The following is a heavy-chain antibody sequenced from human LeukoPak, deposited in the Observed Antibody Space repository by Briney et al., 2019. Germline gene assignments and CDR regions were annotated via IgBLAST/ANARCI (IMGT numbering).Heavy chain of an antibody. Sequence: GGSLRLSCAASGFTFDDYAMHWVRQAPGKGLEWVSLISGDGSRTYYADSVKGRFTISRDNSKNSLYLQMSSLRTEDTAFYYCARVRPTRFVESSGWLELGYWGQGTLVTVSS. D-gene: IGHD6-19*01. CDR2: ISGDGSRT. J-gene: IGHJ4*02. CDR3: ARVRPTRFVESSGWLELGY. CDR1: GFTFDDYA. V-gene: IGHV3-43*02.